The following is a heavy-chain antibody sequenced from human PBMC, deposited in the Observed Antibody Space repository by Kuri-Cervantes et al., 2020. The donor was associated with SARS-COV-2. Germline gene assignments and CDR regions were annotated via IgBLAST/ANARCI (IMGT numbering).Heavy chain of an antibody. D-gene: IGHD6-19*01. CDR2: IIPIFGTA. CDR3: ARVPVGGYLKSYFDY. CDR1: GGTFSSYA. J-gene: IGHJ4*02. V-gene: IGHV1-69*05. Sequence: ASVKVSCKASGGTFSSYAISWVRQAPGQGLEWIGGIIPIFGTANYAQKFQGRVTITTDESTSTAYMELSSLRSEDTAVYYCARVPVGGYLKSYFDYWGQGTLVTVSS.